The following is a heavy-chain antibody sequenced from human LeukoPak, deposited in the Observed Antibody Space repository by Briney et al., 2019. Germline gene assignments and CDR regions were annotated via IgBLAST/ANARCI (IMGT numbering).Heavy chain of an antibody. CDR1: GGTFSSYA. Sequence: GSSVEVSCKASGGTFSSYAISWVRQAPGQGLEWMGRIIPILGIANYAQKFQGRVTITADKSTSTAYMELSSLRSEDTAVYYCAREPGYGDCFDYWGQGTLVTVSS. J-gene: IGHJ4*02. D-gene: IGHD4-17*01. V-gene: IGHV1-69*04. CDR3: AREPGYGDCFDY. CDR2: IIPILGIA.